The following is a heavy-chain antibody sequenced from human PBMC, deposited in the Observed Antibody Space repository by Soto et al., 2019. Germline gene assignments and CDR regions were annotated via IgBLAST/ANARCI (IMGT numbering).Heavy chain of an antibody. Sequence: GGSLRLSFAASGFTFSSYSMNWVRQAPGKGLEWVSSISSSSSYIYYADSVKGRFTISRDNAKNSLYLQMNSLRAEDTAVYYCARPRITMVRGVFYGMDVWGQGTTVTVSS. CDR2: ISSSSSYI. CDR1: GFTFSSYS. CDR3: ARPRITMVRGVFYGMDV. D-gene: IGHD3-10*01. V-gene: IGHV3-21*01. J-gene: IGHJ6*02.